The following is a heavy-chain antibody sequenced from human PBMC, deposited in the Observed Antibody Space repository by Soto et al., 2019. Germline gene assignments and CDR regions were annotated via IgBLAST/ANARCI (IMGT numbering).Heavy chain of an antibody. J-gene: IGHJ6*02. CDR1: GYTFTSYG. Sequence: QVQLVQSGAEVKKPGASVKVSCKASGYTFTSYGISWVRQAPGQGLEWMGWISAYNGNTNYAQKLQGRVTMTTDTPTSTAYMELRSLRSDDTAVYYCAREAYCSSPSCYNYGMDVWGQGTTVTVSS. CDR2: ISAYNGNT. V-gene: IGHV1-18*04. CDR3: AREAYCSSPSCYNYGMDV. D-gene: IGHD2-2*02.